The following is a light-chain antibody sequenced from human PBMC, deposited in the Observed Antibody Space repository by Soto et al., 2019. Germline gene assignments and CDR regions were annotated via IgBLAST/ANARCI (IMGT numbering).Light chain of an antibody. CDR1: SSDVGGYNY. V-gene: IGLV2-14*03. J-gene: IGLJ1*01. Sequence: QSALTQPASVSGSPGQSITISCTGTSSDVGGYNYVSWYQHYPGKAPKLMIFDVSNRPSGVSDRFSGSKSGDTASLTISELQAEDEADYYCSSYTGSGTDVFGTGTKLTVL. CDR3: SSYTGSGTDV. CDR2: DVS.